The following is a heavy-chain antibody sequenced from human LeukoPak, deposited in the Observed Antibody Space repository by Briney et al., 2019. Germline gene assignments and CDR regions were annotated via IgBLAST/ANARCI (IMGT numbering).Heavy chain of an antibody. D-gene: IGHD1-14*01. Sequence: ASVKVSCKASGYIFSSYGFTWVRQAPGQGLEWMGWISAYNGNTNYAQKFQGRVTMTTDTSTNTAYLELRSLRSDDTAVYYCARRSEPFDYWGQGTLVTVSS. CDR1: GYIFSSYG. CDR2: ISAYNGNT. CDR3: ARRSEPFDY. V-gene: IGHV1-18*01. J-gene: IGHJ4*02.